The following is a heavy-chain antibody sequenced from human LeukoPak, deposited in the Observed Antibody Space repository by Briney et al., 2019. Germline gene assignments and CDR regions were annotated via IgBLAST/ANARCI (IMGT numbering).Heavy chain of an antibody. CDR1: GGSFSGYY. J-gene: IGHJ5*02. V-gene: IGHV4-34*01. CDR3: ARVSLLRFLERTGWFDP. Sequence: SETLSLTCAVYGGSFSGYYWSWIRQPPGKGLEWIGEINHSGSTNYNPSLKSRVTISVDTSKNQFSLKLSSVTAADTAVYYCARVSLLRFLERTGWFDPWGQGTLVTVSS. CDR2: INHSGST. D-gene: IGHD3-3*01.